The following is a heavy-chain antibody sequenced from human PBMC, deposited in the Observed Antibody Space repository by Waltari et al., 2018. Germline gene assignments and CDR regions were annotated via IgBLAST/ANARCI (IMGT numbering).Heavy chain of an antibody. Sequence: QVQLQESGPGLVKPSETLSLTCTVSGYSIISGYYCGWIRQPPGKGLEWIGSIYHSGGTYYNPSLKSRVTMSVDTSKNQFSLKLSSVTAADTAVYYCARVSNRLFDYWGQGTLVTVSS. CDR2: IYHSGGT. D-gene: IGHD4-4*01. CDR3: ARVSNRLFDY. V-gene: IGHV4-38-2*02. J-gene: IGHJ4*02. CDR1: GYSIISGYY.